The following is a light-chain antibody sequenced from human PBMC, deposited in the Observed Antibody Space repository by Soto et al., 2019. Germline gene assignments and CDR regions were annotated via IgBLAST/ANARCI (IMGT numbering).Light chain of an antibody. J-gene: IGKJ5*01. V-gene: IGKV1-39*01. CDR3: QQRSYWPPIT. Sequence: DIQMTQSPSSLSASVGDRVTISCRASQSIGRFLNWYQQKPGKAPKLLIYDASNLESGVPSRFSGSGSGTDFTLTISSLEPEDFAVYYCQQRSYWPPITFGQGTRLEIK. CDR1: QSIGRF. CDR2: DAS.